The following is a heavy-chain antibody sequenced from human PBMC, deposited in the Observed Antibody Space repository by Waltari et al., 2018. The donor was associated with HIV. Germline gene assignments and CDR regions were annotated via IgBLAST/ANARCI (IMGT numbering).Heavy chain of an antibody. V-gene: IGHV1-8*01. D-gene: IGHD1-1*01. CDR1: GYTFTSYD. CDR2: RSHNSGNT. Sequence: QVQLVQSGAEVKKPGASVKVSCKASGYTFTSYDINWVRQATGQGLEWMGWRSHNSGNTGYAQKSQGRVTMTRNTSISTAYMELSGLRSEDTAVYYCARNPIGRQLVYYYYGLDVWGQGTTVIVSS. CDR3: ARNPIGRQLVYYYYGLDV. J-gene: IGHJ6*02.